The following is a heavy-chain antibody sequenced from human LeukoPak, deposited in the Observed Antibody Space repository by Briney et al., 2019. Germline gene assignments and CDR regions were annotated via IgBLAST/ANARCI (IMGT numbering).Heavy chain of an antibody. CDR3: ARDDNSGGAFDI. D-gene: IGHD3-22*01. Sequence: GGSLRLSCAASGFTFSSYDMHWVRQATGKGLEWVSAIGTAGDTYYPGSVKGRFTISRENAKNSLYLQMNSLRAGDTAVYYCARDDNSGGAFDIWGQGTMVTVSS. J-gene: IGHJ3*02. V-gene: IGHV3-13*01. CDR1: GFTFSSYD. CDR2: IGTAGDT.